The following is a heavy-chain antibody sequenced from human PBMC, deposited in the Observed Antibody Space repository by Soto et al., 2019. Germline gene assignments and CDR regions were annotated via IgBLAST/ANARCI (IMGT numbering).Heavy chain of an antibody. CDR1: SGSIFTTNW. CDR2: IYHSGSP. J-gene: IGHJ3*01. CDR3: ARKPDVATAKVGGGYVFDV. D-gene: IGHD3-16*01. V-gene: IGHV4-4*02. Sequence: QVQLQESGPGLVKPSGTMSLTCAASSGSIFTTNWWSWVRQSPGRGLQWIGDIYHSGSPKYNPSLKSRVSITIDKSKDRFFLNLTSVTAADTAVYYCARKPDVATAKVGGGYVFDVWGQWTMVTVYS.